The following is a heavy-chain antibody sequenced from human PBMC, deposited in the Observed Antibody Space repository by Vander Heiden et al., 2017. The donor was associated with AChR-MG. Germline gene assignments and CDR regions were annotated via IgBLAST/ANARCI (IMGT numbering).Heavy chain of an antibody. D-gene: IGHD4-17*01. CDR2: IIPIFGTA. CDR3: ARDNDYDDSRRYYYYYGMDV. J-gene: IGHJ6*02. CDR1: GGTFSSYA. Sequence: QVQLVQSGAEVKKPGSSVKVSCKASGGTFSSYAISWVRQAPGQGLEWMGGIIPIFGTANYAQKLQGRVTITADESTSTAYMERSSLRSEDTAVYYCARDNDYDDSRRYYYYYGMDVWVQGSTVTVSS. V-gene: IGHV1-69*01.